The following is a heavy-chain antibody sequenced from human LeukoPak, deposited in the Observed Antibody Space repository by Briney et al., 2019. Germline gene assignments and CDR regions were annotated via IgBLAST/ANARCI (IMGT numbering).Heavy chain of an antibody. CDR1: GGTFSRYA. J-gene: IGHJ4*02. CDR2: IIPMFGIA. D-gene: IGHD6-19*01. CDR3: ARDRPYTGGWRGFDY. V-gene: IGHV1-69*13. Sequence: GASVKVSCKASGGTFSRYAISWVRQAPGQGLEWMGGIIPMFGIANYAQKFQGRVTITADESTSTAYMEQSSLRSEDTAVYYCARDRPYTGGWRGFDYWGQGTLVTVS.